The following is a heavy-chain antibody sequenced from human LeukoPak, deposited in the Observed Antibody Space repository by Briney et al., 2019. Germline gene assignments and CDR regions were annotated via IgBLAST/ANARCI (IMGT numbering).Heavy chain of an antibody. Sequence: SETLSLTCTVSGGSISSYYWSWIQQPPGKGLEWNGYIYYSGSTNYNPSLKSRVTISVDTSKNQFSLKLSSVTAADTAVYYCARTNSPYYCGGDCYSDYYYMDVWGKGTTVTVSS. J-gene: IGHJ6*03. D-gene: IGHD2-21*02. V-gene: IGHV4-59*01. CDR1: GGSISSYY. CDR2: IYYSGST. CDR3: ARTNSPYYCGGDCYSDYYYMDV.